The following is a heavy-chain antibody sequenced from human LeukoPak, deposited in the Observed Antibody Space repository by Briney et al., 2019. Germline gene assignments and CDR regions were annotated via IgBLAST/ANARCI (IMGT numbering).Heavy chain of an antibody. D-gene: IGHD5-24*01. Sequence: GGSLRLSCAASGFTFSSYSMNWVRQAPGKGLEWVSSISSSSYIYYADSVKGRFTISRDNAKNSLYLQMNSLRVEDTAIYYCAKDIQLSTWGLGTMVTVSS. V-gene: IGHV3-21*04. CDR3: AKDIQLST. CDR1: GFTFSSYS. CDR2: ISSSSYI. J-gene: IGHJ3*01.